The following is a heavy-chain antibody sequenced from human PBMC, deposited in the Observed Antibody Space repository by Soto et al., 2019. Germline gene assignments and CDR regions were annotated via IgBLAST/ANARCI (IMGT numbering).Heavy chain of an antibody. V-gene: IGHV4-59*01. CDR1: GGSINDFY. CDR2: IYYSVST. CDR3: ARVGGVAARTFDY. J-gene: IGHJ4*02. D-gene: IGHD6-6*01. Sequence: QVQLQESGPGLVKASETLSLTCTVSGGSINDFYWSWIRQPPGKGLEWIGYIYYSVSTDYNPSLKGRVTISVDTSKNQFSLKLRSVTAADTAVYYCARVGGVAARTFDYWGQGTLVTVSS.